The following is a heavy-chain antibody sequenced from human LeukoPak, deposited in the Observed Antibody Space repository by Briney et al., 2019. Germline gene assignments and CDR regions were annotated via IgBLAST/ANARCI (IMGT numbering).Heavy chain of an antibody. D-gene: IGHD3-10*01. J-gene: IGHJ4*02. CDR2: ISSSSSYI. Sequence: GGSLRLSCAASGFTFSSYSMNWVRQAPGKGLEWFSSISSSSSYIYYADSVKGRFTISRDNAKNSLYLQMNSLRAEDTAVYYCARRRFESNSFDYWGQGTLVTVSS. CDR3: ARRRFESNSFDY. V-gene: IGHV3-21*01. CDR1: GFTFSSYS.